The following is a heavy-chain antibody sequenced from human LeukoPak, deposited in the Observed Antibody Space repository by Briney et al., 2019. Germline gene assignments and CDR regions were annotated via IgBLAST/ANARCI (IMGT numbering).Heavy chain of an antibody. CDR2: ISGSGGST. CDR3: AKAGLTYYDFWSGYPPIYYYYMDV. Sequence: PGGSLRLSCAASGFTFSSYAMSWVRQAPGKGLEWVSAISGSGGSTYYADSVKGRFTISRDNSKNTLYLQMNSLRAEDTAVYYCAKAGLTYYDFWSGYPPIYYYYMDVWGKGTTVTVSS. CDR1: GFTFSSYA. V-gene: IGHV3-23*01. D-gene: IGHD3-3*01. J-gene: IGHJ6*03.